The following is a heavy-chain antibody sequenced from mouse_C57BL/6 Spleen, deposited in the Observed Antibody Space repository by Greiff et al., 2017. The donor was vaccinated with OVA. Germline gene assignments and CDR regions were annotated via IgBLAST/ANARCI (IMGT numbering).Heavy chain of an antibody. CDR1: GYTFTSYW. V-gene: IGHV1-64*01. Sequence: QVQLPQPGAELVKPGASVKLSCKASGYTFTSYWMHWVQQRPGQGLEWIGMIHPTSGSTNYNEKFKSKATLTVDTSSSTAYMQLSSLTSEDSAVYYCARSDDYDPWYFDVWGTGTTVTVSS. J-gene: IGHJ1*03. CDR2: IHPTSGST. D-gene: IGHD2-4*01. CDR3: ARSDDYDPWYFDV.